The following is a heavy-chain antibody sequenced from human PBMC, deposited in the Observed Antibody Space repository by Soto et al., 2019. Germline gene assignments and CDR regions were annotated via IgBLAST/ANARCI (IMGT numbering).Heavy chain of an antibody. Sequence: GESLKVSCKGSGYSFTSYWIGWVRQMPGRGLEWMGIICPGDSDTRYSPSFQGQVTISADKSISTAYLQWSSLKASDTAMYYCAWSSGWYYWFDPWGQGTLATVSS. CDR3: AWSSGWYYWFDP. V-gene: IGHV5-51*01. CDR2: ICPGDSDT. J-gene: IGHJ5*02. D-gene: IGHD6-19*01. CDR1: GYSFTSYW.